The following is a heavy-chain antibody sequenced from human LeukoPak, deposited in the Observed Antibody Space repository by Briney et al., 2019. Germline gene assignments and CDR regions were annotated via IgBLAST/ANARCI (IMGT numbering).Heavy chain of an antibody. V-gene: IGHV3-48*01. CDR1: GFTFSSYS. D-gene: IGHD3-10*01. CDR3: ARNLLLWFGELRGPFDY. CDR2: ISSSSSTI. J-gene: IGHJ4*02. Sequence: GGSLRLSCAASGFTFSSYSMNWVRQAPGKGLEWVSYISSSSSTIYYADSVKGRFTISRDNAKNSLYLQMNSLRAEDTAVYYCARNLLLWFGELRGPFDYWGQGTLVTVSS.